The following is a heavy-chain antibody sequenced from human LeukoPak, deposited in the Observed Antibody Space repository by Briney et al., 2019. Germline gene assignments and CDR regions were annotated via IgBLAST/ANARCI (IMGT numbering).Heavy chain of an antibody. D-gene: IGHD6-13*01. CDR1: GFTVSSNY. CDR3: ARGVYIAAAGTRTFDY. Sequence: AGGSLRLSCAASGFTVSSNYMSWVRQAPGKGLEWVSVIYSGGSTYYADSVKGRFTISRDNSKNTLYLQMNSLRAEDTAVYYCARGVYIAAAGTRTFDYWGQGTLVTVSS. J-gene: IGHJ4*02. CDR2: IYSGGST. V-gene: IGHV3-66*02.